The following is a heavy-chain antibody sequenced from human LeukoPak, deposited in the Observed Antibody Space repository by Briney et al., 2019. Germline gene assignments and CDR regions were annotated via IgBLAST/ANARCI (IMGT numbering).Heavy chain of an antibody. Sequence: GGSLRLSCAASGFTFSNYFFSWVRQAPGKGLEWVSTITTTGVNTYYADSVKGRFTISRDNSRSTLYLQMNSLRAEDTAMYYCAKDGGNWNNRKAFDIWGQGTMVTVSS. CDR1: GFTFSNYF. D-gene: IGHD1/OR15-1a*01. V-gene: IGHV3-23*01. J-gene: IGHJ3*02. CDR2: ITTTGVNT. CDR3: AKDGGNWNNRKAFDI.